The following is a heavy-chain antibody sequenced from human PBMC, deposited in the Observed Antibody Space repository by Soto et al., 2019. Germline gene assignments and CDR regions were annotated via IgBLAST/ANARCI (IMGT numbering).Heavy chain of an antibody. CDR3: ARDPYYYDSSGYYYGMDV. CDR2: IIPIFGTA. J-gene: IGHJ6*02. D-gene: IGHD3-22*01. CDR1: GGTFSSYA. Sequence: SVKVSCKASGGTFSSYAISWVRQAPGQGLEWMGGIIPIFGTANYAQKFQGRVTITADESTSTAYMELSSLRSEDTAVYYCARDPYYYDSSGYYYGMDVWGQGTTVTVSS. V-gene: IGHV1-69*13.